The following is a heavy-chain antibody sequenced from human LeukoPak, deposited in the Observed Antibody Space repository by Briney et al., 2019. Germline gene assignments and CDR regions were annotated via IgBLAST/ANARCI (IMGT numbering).Heavy chain of an antibody. V-gene: IGHV3-11*01. CDR1: GFTFSDYY. CDR2: ISGSGTTI. Sequence: GGSLRLSCAASGFTFSDYYMSWIRQAPGKGLEGVSYISGSGTTIYYADSVKGRFTISRDNAKNSLYLQMNSLRAEDTAVYYCASDYGSSYGMDVWGQGTTVTVSS. CDR3: ASDYGSSYGMDV. J-gene: IGHJ6*02. D-gene: IGHD3-10*01.